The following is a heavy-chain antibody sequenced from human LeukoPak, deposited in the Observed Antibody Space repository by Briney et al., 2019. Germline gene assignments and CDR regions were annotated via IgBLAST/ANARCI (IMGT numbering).Heavy chain of an antibody. Sequence: GGSLRLSCAASGFTFSSYSMNWVRQAPGKGLEWVSSISSSSSYIYYADSVKGRFTISRDNAKNSLYLQMNSLRAEDTAVYYCARGEMATIPPDYWGQGTLVTVSS. CDR2: ISSSSSYI. D-gene: IGHD5-24*01. CDR3: ARGEMATIPPDY. CDR1: GFTFSSYS. J-gene: IGHJ4*02. V-gene: IGHV3-21*01.